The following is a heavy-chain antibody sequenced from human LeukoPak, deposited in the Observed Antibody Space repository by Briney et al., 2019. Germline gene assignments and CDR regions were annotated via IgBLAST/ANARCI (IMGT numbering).Heavy chain of an antibody. CDR3: ARHPLETRNNTAVSRLAFDY. J-gene: IGHJ4*02. V-gene: IGHV3-30-3*01. D-gene: IGHD1/OR15-1a*01. Sequence: PGGSLRLSCAASGFTFSSYAMHWVRQAPGKGLEWVAVISYDGSNKYYADSVKGRFTISRDNSKNTLYLQMNSLRAEDTAVYYCARHPLETRNNTAVSRLAFDYWGQGTLVTVSS. CDR1: GFTFSSYA. CDR2: ISYDGSNK.